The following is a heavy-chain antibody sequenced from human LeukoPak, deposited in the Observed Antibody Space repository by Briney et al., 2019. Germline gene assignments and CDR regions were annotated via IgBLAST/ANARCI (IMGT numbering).Heavy chain of an antibody. V-gene: IGHV1-69*04. CDR2: IIPIFGIA. CDR3: ARRVVSSGYSSAEYFQH. D-gene: IGHD3-22*01. Sequence: GSSVKVSCKASGGTFSSYAINWVRQAPGQGLEWMGRIIPIFGIANYAQKFQGRVTITADKSTSTAYMELSSLRSEDTAVYYCARRVVSSGYSSAEYFQHWGQGTLVAVSS. CDR1: GGTFSSYA. J-gene: IGHJ1*01.